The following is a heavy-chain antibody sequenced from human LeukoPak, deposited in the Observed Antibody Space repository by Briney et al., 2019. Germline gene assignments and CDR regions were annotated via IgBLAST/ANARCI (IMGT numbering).Heavy chain of an antibody. J-gene: IGHJ5*02. CDR1: GGSISSYY. CDR3: ARSIALTAIGGVWFDP. D-gene: IGHD2-21*02. Sequence: SETLSLTCTVSGGSISSYYWSWIRQPPGKGLEWIGYIYYSGSTNYNPSLKSRVTISVDTSKNQFSLKLSSVTAADTAVYYCARSIALTAIGGVWFDPWGQGTLVTVSS. CDR2: IYYSGST. V-gene: IGHV4-59*08.